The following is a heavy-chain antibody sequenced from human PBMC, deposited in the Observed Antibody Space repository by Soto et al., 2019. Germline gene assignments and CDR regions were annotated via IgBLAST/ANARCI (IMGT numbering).Heavy chain of an antibody. CDR1: GYPVTAYY. V-gene: IGHV1-2*02. Sequence: QLHLVQSGAVVKKPGASVTVSCSASGYPVTAYYMHWVRQAPGRGLEWMGGINPATGAPKYTQTFQGRVTMTWDTSPSTVFMELSCLTSEDTAVFYCARGGGVGVAGSAAFDMWGQGTLVTVSS. CDR3: ARGGGVGVAGSAAFDM. J-gene: IGHJ3*02. CDR2: INPATGAP. D-gene: IGHD3-3*01.